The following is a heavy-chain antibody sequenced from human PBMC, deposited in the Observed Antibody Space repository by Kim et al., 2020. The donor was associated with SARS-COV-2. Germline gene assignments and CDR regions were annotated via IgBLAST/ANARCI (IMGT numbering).Heavy chain of an antibody. J-gene: IGHJ4*02. CDR2: MSFDGGTI. CDR3: ARGHGYTYGFYE. Sequence: GGSLRLSCAASGFSVSNYGMHWVRQAPGKGLEWVTVMSFDGGTIFYADSVKGRFTISRDNSKNTLYLQMNSLKTDDTAVYYCARGHGYTYGFYEWGKGT. CDR1: GFSVSNYG. D-gene: IGHD5-18*01. V-gene: IGHV3-30-3*01.